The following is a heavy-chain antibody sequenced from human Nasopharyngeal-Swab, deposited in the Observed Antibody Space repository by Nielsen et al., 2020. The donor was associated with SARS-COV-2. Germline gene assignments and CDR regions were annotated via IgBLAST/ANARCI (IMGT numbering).Heavy chain of an antibody. J-gene: IGHJ6*03. CDR1: GGSFSGYY. D-gene: IGHD1-14*01. Sequence: SETLSLTCAVYGGSFSGYYWSWIRQPPGKGLEWIGEINHSGSTNYNPSPKSRVTISVDTSKNQFSLKLSSVTAADTAVYYCAREPERVVLVRGGPACYMDVWGKGTTV. CDR3: AREPERVVLVRGGPACYMDV. CDR2: INHSGST. V-gene: IGHV4-34*01.